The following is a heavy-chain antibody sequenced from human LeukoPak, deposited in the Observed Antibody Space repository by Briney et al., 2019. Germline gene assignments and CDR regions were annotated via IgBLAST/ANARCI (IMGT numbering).Heavy chain of an antibody. V-gene: IGHV3-23*01. CDR2: VSGSGGTT. D-gene: IGHD5-18*01. Sequence: QPGGSLRLSCAASGFTFSSYTMTWVRQAPGKGLEWVSAVSGSGGTTYYAESVRGRFTISRDNSKNTLFLQMNSLRVEDTAVYYCAKAVGYSYGLCDYWGQGTLVSVSS. CDR3: AKAVGYSYGLCDY. CDR1: GFTFSSYT. J-gene: IGHJ4*02.